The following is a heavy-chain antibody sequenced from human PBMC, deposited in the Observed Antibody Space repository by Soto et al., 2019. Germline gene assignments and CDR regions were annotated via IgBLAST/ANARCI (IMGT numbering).Heavy chain of an antibody. V-gene: IGHV1-18*01. CDR1: GSTFTRYG. CDR3: ARVQEYCTNGVCSFYGMEV. J-gene: IGHJ6*02. Sequence: ASLKVSSKATGSTFTRYGINWVRHAPGQGLEWMGWISAYNGNTNYAQKLQGRVTMTTDTSTSTAYMELRSLRSDDTAVYYCARVQEYCTNGVCSFYGMEVWGQGTTVTVSS. D-gene: IGHD2-8*01. CDR2: ISAYNGNT.